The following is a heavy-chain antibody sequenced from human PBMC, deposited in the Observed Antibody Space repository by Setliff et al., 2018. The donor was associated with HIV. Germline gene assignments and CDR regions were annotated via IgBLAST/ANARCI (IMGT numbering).Heavy chain of an antibody. D-gene: IGHD3-3*01. J-gene: IGHJ3*01. CDR2: IHSSGTA. CDR1: GGSFSSTTYS. CDR3: ARHKTNYDFYAFDV. V-gene: IGHV4-39*01. Sequence: SETLSLTCTVSGGSFSSTTYSWGWIRQPPGMGLEWIGSIHSSGTADYSPSLKSRVAMSVDTSRSQLSLKLRSVTAADTAVYYCARHKTNYDFYAFDVWGQGTMVTVSS.